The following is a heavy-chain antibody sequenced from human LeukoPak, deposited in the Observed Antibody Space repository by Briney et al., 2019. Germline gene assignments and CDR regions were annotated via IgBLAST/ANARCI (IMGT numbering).Heavy chain of an antibody. Sequence: PGGSLRLSCAASGFTFSSYWMHWVRQAPGKGLVWVSRINSDESSTSYADSVKGRFTISRDNAKNTLYLQMNSLRAEDTAVYYCARESKSYYYYYMDVWGKGTTVTISS. CDR1: GFTFSSYW. CDR2: INSDESST. CDR3: ARESKSYYYYYMDV. J-gene: IGHJ6*03. V-gene: IGHV3-74*01.